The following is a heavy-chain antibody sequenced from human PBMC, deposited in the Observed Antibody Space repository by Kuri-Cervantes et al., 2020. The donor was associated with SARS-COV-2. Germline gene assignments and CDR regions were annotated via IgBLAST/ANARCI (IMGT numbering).Heavy chain of an antibody. Sequence: GGSLRLSCAASGFTFSSYAMHWVRQAPGKGLEWVAVISYDGSNKYYADSVKGRFTISRDNSKNTLYLQMNSLRAEDTAVYYCARAYCSSTSCQLDYWGQGTLVTVSP. CDR3: ARAYCSSTSCQLDY. V-gene: IGHV3-30-3*01. D-gene: IGHD2-2*01. J-gene: IGHJ4*02. CDR1: GFTFSSYA. CDR2: ISYDGSNK.